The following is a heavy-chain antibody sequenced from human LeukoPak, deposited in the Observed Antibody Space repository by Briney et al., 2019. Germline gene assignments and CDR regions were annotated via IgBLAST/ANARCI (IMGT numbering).Heavy chain of an antibody. CDR3: APHRFGEPHFEY. CDR2: VYKTGHT. CDR1: DNSISSFY. J-gene: IGHJ4*02. Sequence: SETLSLTCTVSDNSISSFYWSWIRQPPGKGLEWIGFVYKTGHTNYSPSLKSRVAISLDGSKSQVSLRLTSVTAADTAVYYCAPHRFGEPHFEYWGRGTLVSVSS. V-gene: IGHV4-59*08. D-gene: IGHD3-10*01.